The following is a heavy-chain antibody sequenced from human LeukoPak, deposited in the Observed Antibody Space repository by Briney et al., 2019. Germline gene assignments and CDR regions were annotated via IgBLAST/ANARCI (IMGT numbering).Heavy chain of an antibody. D-gene: IGHD3-10*01. Sequence: SETLSLTCTFSGGSFSPAHWSWIRQPPGKGLEWIGVICDNGNTDYNPSLKSRVTISVDTSKSQFSLKLSSVTAADTAVYYCARVAMVRGVIVGYYYYGMDVWGQGTTVTVSS. CDR2: ICDNGNT. V-gene: IGHV4-59*12. CDR1: GGSFSPAH. CDR3: ARVAMVRGVIVGYYYYGMDV. J-gene: IGHJ6*02.